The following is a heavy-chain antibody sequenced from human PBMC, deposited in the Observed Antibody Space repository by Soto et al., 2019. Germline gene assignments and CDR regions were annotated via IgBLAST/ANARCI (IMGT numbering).Heavy chain of an antibody. CDR2: INAGGGGT. CDR3: ARERGNSGTYDY. V-gene: IGHV1-3*01. Sequence: QVQLVQSGAEVKEPGASVKVCCKASGYTFSAYAVHWVRQAPGQRLEWMGWINAGGGGTKYSQKFQVRVTITRDTSATMSFMELSSLTSEDTAVYYCARERGNSGTYDYWGQGTLVTVSS. J-gene: IGHJ4*02. CDR1: GYTFSAYA. D-gene: IGHD1-1*01.